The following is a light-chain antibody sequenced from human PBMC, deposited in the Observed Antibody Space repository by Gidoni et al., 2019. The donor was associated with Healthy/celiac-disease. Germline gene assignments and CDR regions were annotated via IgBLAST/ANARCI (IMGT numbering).Light chain of an antibody. CDR2: GAS. CDR1: QRVSSSY. J-gene: IGKJ2*01. CDR3: QQYGSSPPRYT. Sequence: EIELTQSPGTLSLSPGERATLSCRASQRVSSSYLAWYQQKPGQAPRLLIYGASSRATGIPDRFSGSGSGTDFTLTISRREHEDFAVYYCQQYGSSPPRYTFGQGTKLEIK. V-gene: IGKV3-20*01.